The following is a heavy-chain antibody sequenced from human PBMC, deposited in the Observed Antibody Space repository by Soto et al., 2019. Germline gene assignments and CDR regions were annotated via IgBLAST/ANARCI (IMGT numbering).Heavy chain of an antibody. CDR3: ARLGGRYQAXDY. CDR1: GSPISSYY. CDR2: IYYAGTT. V-gene: IGHV4-59*08. J-gene: IGHJ4*01. Sequence: PSETLSLTCNVSGSPISSYYWGWFRQPPGQGLEWVGYIYYAGTTSYNPSLRSRVAISVDASKSQFSLDLRSVTAADTAVYYCARLGGRYQAXDYWGHGALVTVSS. D-gene: IGHD2-15*01.